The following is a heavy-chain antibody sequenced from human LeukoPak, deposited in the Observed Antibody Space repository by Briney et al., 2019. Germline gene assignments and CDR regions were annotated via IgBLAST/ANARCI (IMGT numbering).Heavy chain of an antibody. V-gene: IGHV1-69*13. Sequence: ASVKVSCKASGYTFTSYGISWVRQAPGQGLEWMGGIIPIFGTANYAQKFQGRVTITADESTSTAYMELSSLRSEDTAVYYCAGKENLYYYDSSGYYLDWGQGTLVTVSS. D-gene: IGHD3-22*01. CDR1: GYTFTSYG. CDR3: AGKENLYYYDSSGYYLD. CDR2: IIPIFGTA. J-gene: IGHJ4*02.